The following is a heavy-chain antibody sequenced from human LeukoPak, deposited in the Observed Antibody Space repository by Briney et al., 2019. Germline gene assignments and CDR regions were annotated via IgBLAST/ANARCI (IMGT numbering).Heavy chain of an antibody. CDR1: GFTFSGYA. CDR2: ISGSGGST. CDR3: AKRHSDYGGYYHGMDV. V-gene: IGHV3-23*01. Sequence: AGSLSFSCAASGFTFSGYALGWVRQAPGKGLEGASVISGSGGSTYYADSVKGRFTISRGNSKNTLYLQMNSLRAEDTAVYYCAKRHSDYGGYYHGMDVWGQGTTVTVS. J-gene: IGHJ6*02. D-gene: IGHD4-17*01.